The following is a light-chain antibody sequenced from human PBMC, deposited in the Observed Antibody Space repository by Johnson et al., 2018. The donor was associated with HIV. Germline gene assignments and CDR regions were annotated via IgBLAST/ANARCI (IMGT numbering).Light chain of an antibody. J-gene: IGLJ1*01. Sequence: QSVLTQPPSVSAAPGQRVTISCSGASSTFGNSYISWYQLLPGSPPKLLVFKNNERPSGIPDRFSGSNSGTSATLDITGLHTGDEADYYCATWDTSLSTGGVFGTGTKVTVL. V-gene: IGLV1-51*02. CDR2: KNN. CDR1: SSTFGNSY. CDR3: ATWDTSLSTGGV.